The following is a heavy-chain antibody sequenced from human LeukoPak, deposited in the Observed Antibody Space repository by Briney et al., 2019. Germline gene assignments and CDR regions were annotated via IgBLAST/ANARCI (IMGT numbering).Heavy chain of an antibody. CDR3: AKTKYVLRFLEWLIPLDY. J-gene: IGHJ4*02. Sequence: PGGSLRLSCAASGFTFSSYAMSWVRQAPGKGLEWVSAISGSGGSTYYAASVKGRFTISRDNSKNTLYLQMNSLRAEDTAVYYCAKTKYVLRFLEWLIPLDYWGQGTLVTVSS. D-gene: IGHD3-3*01. CDR1: GFTFSSYA. CDR2: ISGSGGST. V-gene: IGHV3-23*01.